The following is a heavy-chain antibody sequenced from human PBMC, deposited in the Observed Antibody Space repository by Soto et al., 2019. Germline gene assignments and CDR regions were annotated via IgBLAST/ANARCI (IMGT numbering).Heavy chain of an antibody. CDR3: ARRAVVAVTGSLDNWLDP. CDR2: VYSSGST. Sequence: TSETLSLTCTVSCDSITSYNWNWPRQPPGKALEWIGYVYSSGSTNYNPSLKSRVTISVDTSRNQFSLKVNSVTAADTAVYYCARRAVVAVTGSLDNWLDPWGQGILVTVSS. J-gene: IGHJ5*02. V-gene: IGHV4-59*01. D-gene: IGHD2-21*01. CDR1: CDSITSYN.